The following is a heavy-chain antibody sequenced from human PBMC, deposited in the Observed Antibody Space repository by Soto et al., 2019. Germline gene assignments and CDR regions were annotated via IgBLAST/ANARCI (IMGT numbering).Heavy chain of an antibody. V-gene: IGHV1-3*01. J-gene: IGHJ6*02. CDR2: INAGNGNT. Sequence: ASVKFSCTSSGYTFTSYAMHWVRQAPGQRLEWMGWINAGNGNTKYSQKFQGRVTITRDTSASTAYMELSSLRSEDTAVYYCARDTREYDFWNYFYYGMDVWGQGNTVT. CDR3: ARDTREYDFWNYFYYGMDV. CDR1: GYTFTSYA. D-gene: IGHD3-3*01.